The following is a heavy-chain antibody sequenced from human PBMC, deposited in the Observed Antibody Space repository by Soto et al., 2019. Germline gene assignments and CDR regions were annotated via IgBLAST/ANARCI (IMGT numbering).Heavy chain of an antibody. CDR2: IHYSGTT. V-gene: IGHV4-59*01. Sequence: PSETLYLTCTLSCGSMINYFWTWIRQPPGKGLEWIGYIHYSGTTSFFPSYNPSLRSRVTISEDTSKNQFSLKLLSVTTADTAVYFCAAGEASSRNLAPYYLDFWGQGTLVTVSS. J-gene: IGHJ4*02. D-gene: IGHD6-13*01. CDR3: AAGEASSRNLAPYYLDF. CDR1: CGSMINYF.